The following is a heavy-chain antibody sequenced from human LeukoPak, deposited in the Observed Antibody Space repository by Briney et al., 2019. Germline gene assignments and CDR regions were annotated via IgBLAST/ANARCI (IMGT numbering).Heavy chain of an antibody. J-gene: IGHJ4*01. D-gene: IGHD1-20*01. CDR1: GFTFSSYS. V-gene: IGHV3-21*04. Sequence: GGSLRLSCAASGFTFSSYSMNWVRQAPGKGLEWVSSISSSSSYIYYADSVKGRFTISRDSSKNTLYLQMNSLRVEDTAVYYCARDSPVLTYWGQEPWSPSPQ. CDR2: ISSSSSYI. CDR3: ARDSPVLTY.